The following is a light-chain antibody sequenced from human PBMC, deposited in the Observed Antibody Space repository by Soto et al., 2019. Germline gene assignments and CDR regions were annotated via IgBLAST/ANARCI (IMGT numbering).Light chain of an antibody. CDR3: SSYAGSNNFVV. CDR2: EVT. J-gene: IGLJ2*01. Sequence: QSALTQPPSASGSPGQSVTISCTGTSSDVGGYNYVSWYQQHPGKAPKLIIYEVTKRPSGVPDRFSGSKSGNTASLTVSGLQADDETDYYCSSYAGSNNFVVFGGGTKVTV. V-gene: IGLV2-8*01. CDR1: SSDVGGYNY.